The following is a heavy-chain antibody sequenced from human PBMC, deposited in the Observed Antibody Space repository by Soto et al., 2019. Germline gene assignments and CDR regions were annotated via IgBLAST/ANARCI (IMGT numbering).Heavy chain of an antibody. CDR2: MNPNSGNT. CDR1: GYTFTSYD. CDR3: AFRGSYLGEPYYFDY. J-gene: IGHJ4*02. Sequence: QVQLVQSGAEVKKPGASVKVSCKASGYTFTSYDINWVRQATGQGLEWMGWMNPNSGNTGYAQKFQGRVTMTRNTSLSTAYMELSSLRSEDTSVYYCAFRGSYLGEPYYFDYWGQGTLVTVSS. D-gene: IGHD1-26*01. V-gene: IGHV1-8*01.